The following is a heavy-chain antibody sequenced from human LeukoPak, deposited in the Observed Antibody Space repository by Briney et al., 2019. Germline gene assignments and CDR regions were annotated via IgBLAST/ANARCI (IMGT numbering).Heavy chain of an antibody. Sequence: GGSLRLSCAASGFTFSNYSMNWVRQAPGKGLEWVSSISRGGSPIFYADSVRGRFTTSRDNAKKSLFLQMTSLRAEDTAVYYCTRVSWRGEIFWGQGTLVSVSS. V-gene: IGHV3-48*04. CDR1: GFTFSNYS. CDR2: ISRGGSPI. D-gene: IGHD3-3*01. J-gene: IGHJ4*02. CDR3: TRVSWRGEIF.